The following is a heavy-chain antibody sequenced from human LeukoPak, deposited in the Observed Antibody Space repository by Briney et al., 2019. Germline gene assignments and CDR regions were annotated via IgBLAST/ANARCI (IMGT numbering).Heavy chain of an antibody. D-gene: IGHD3-22*01. V-gene: IGHV3-64*01. CDR1: GFTFSSYA. CDR2: ISSNGGST. CDR3: ARDQGTMTGAFDY. J-gene: IGHJ4*02. Sequence: GGSLRLSCAASGFTFSSYAMHWVRQAPGKGLEYVSAISSNGGSTYYANSVKGRFTISRDNSKNTLSFQMGSLRAEDMAVYYCARDQGTMTGAFDYWGQGTLVIVSS.